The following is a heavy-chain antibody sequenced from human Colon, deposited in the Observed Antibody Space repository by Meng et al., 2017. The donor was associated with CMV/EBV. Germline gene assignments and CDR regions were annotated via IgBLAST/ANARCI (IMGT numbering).Heavy chain of an antibody. CDR3: ARDRAVVVPAALYYFDY. D-gene: IGHD2-2*01. Sequence: ASVKVSCKASGYTFTSYYMHWVRQAPGQGLEWMGIINPSGGSTSYAQKFQGRVTMTRDTSTSTVYLELSSLRSEDTAVYYWARDRAVVVPAALYYFDYWGQGTLVTVSS. CDR2: INPSGGST. V-gene: IGHV1-46*01. CDR1: GYTFTSYY. J-gene: IGHJ4*02.